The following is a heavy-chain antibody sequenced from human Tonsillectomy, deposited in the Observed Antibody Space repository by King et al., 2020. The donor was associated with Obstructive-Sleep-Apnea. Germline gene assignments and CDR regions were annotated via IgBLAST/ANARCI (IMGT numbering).Heavy chain of an antibody. CDR2: ISGTIFVI. J-gene: IGHJ4*02. D-gene: IGHD2-15*01. CDR1: GFTFSSYN. CDR3: AREGGVGFDY. V-gene: IGHV3-21*06. Sequence: VQLVESGGGLVKPGGSLRLSCAASGFTFSSYNMNWFRQAPGKGLEWVSSISGTIFVIYYATSVKGRCTFSIDNARSSLVLQMNSLRAEDTAVYYCAREGGVGFDYWGQGTLVTVSS.